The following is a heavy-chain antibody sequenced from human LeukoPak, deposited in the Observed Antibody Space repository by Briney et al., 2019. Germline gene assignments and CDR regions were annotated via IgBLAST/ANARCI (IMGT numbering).Heavy chain of an antibody. CDR1: GGTFSSYA. CDR2: IIPIFGTA. CDR3: ARDRLPVLRYFDWLSNGGHFDY. J-gene: IGHJ4*02. Sequence: ASVKVSCKASGGTFSSYAISWLRQPPGQGLEWMGGIIPIFGTANYAQKFQGRVTITTEESTSTAYMELSSLRSEDTAVYYCARDRLPVLRYFDWLSNGGHFDYWGQGTLVTVSS. D-gene: IGHD3-9*01. V-gene: IGHV1-69*05.